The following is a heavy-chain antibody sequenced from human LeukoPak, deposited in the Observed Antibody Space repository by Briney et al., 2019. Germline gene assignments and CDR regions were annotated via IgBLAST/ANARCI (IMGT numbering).Heavy chain of an antibody. CDR1: GFTFSDYY. V-gene: IGHV3-30*03. Sequence: GGSLRLSCAASGFTFSDYYMSWIRQAPGKGLEWVAAISFDGSDKFYADSVKGRFTLSRDNSKNTVFLQMNSLRPEDTAVYYCARDRSYSFLDYWGQGTLVTVSS. J-gene: IGHJ4*02. CDR2: ISFDGSDK. CDR3: ARDRSYSFLDY. D-gene: IGHD5-18*01.